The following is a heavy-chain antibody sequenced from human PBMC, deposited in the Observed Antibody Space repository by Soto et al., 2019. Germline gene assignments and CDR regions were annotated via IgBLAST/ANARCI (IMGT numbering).Heavy chain of an antibody. CDR2: ISAYNGNT. CDR3: ARDAFYDYIWGSYRYDY. V-gene: IGHV1-18*01. D-gene: IGHD3-16*02. J-gene: IGHJ4*02. Sequence: QVQLVQSGAEVKKPGASVKVSCKASGYTFTSYGISWVRQAPGQGLEWMGWISAYNGNTNYAQKLQGRVTMTTDTTTSTAYMELGSLRSDDTGVYYCARDAFYDYIWGSYRYDYWGQGTLVTVSS. CDR1: GYTFTSYG.